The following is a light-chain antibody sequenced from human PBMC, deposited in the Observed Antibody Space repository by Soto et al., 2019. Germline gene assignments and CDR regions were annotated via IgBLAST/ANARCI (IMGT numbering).Light chain of an antibody. CDR1: QNVNRY. Sequence: DIQMTQSPSSLAASVGDRVTSTCRTSQNVNRYLNWYQQQPGRAPKLLIYAASSLQIGVPSRFSGSGSGTNFTLTISSLQPEDFATYFCQQNYDTPNTFGQGTRLEIK. V-gene: IGKV1-39*01. CDR3: QQNYDTPNT. CDR2: AAS. J-gene: IGKJ5*01.